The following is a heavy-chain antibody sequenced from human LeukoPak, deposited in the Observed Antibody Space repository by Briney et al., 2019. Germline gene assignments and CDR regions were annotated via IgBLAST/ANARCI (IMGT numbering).Heavy chain of an antibody. V-gene: IGHV5-51*01. CDR2: TDPGDSDT. J-gene: IGHJ4*02. Sequence: GESLKISCKASGYSFTSYWIGWVRPLPGKGVEWMGITDPGDSDTRYTPSFQGQVTISADKSLSTAYLQWNSLKASDTAMYYCARQTAMGRSGDYWGQGTLVTVSS. D-gene: IGHD5-18*01. CDR1: GYSFTSYW. CDR3: ARQTAMGRSGDY.